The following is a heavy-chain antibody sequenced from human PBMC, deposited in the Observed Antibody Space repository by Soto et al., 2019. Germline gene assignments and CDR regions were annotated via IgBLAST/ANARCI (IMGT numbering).Heavy chain of an antibody. Sequence: ASVKVSCKASGYTFTGYYMHWVRQAPGQGLEWMGWINPNSGGTNYAQKFQGRVTMTRDTSISTAYMELSRLRSDDTAVYYCARVNVVVVAATREYYFDYWGQGTMVTVSS. D-gene: IGHD2-15*01. V-gene: IGHV1-2*02. CDR1: GYTFTGYY. CDR2: INPNSGGT. CDR3: ARVNVVVVAATREYYFDY. J-gene: IGHJ4*02.